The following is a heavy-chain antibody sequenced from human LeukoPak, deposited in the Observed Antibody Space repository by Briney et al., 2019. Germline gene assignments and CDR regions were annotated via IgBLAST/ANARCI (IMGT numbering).Heavy chain of an antibody. Sequence: ASVTVSCTASGYTFTSYDINWVRQATGPGLEWMGGMNTNSGNTGYAQKFQGRVTMTRNTSISTAYMELSSLRSEDTAVYYGARTKSSSDEFDYWGQGTLVTVSS. J-gene: IGHJ4*02. CDR3: ARTKSSSDEFDY. V-gene: IGHV1-8*01. CDR1: GYTFTSYD. D-gene: IGHD6-6*01. CDR2: MNTNSGNT.